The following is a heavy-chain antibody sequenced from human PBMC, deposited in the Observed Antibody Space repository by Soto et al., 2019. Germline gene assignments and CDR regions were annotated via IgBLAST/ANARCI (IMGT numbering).Heavy chain of an antibody. J-gene: IGHJ6*02. D-gene: IGHD6-13*01. CDR3: AKDQSSSWYFGYYYYGMDV. V-gene: IGHV3-30*18. CDR1: GFTFSSYG. Sequence: GGSLRLSCAASGFTFSSYGMHWVRQAPGKGLEWVAVISYDGSNKYYADSVKGRFTISRDNSKNTLYLQMNSLRAEDTAVYYCAKDQSSSWYFGYYYYGMDVWGQGTTVTVSS. CDR2: ISYDGSNK.